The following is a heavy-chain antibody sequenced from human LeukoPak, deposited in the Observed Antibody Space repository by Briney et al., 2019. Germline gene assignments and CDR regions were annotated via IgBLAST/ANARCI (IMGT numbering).Heavy chain of an antibody. Sequence: GGSLRLSCAASGFTFSSYWMTWVRQAPGKGLEWVSVISGSGGDTYYADSVKGRFTISRDNSKNTLFLQMNSLRAEDTAVYYCAEHPSMPRGPGYWGQGTLVTVSS. J-gene: IGHJ4*02. V-gene: IGHV3-23*01. D-gene: IGHD3-10*01. CDR1: GFTFSSYW. CDR2: ISGSGGDT. CDR3: AEHPSMPRGPGY.